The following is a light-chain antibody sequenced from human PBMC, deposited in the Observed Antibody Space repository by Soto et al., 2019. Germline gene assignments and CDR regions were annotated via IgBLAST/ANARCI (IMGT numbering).Light chain of an antibody. V-gene: IGLV2-14*01. J-gene: IGLJ1*01. CDR2: EVT. Sequence: QSALTQPASVSGSPGQSITISCTGASSDIGGYNYVSWYQHHPGKAPKLLIYEVTNRPSGVSNRFSGSKSGKTASLTISGLQAEDEADYYCSSYTTSGSLFYVLGTGTKVTVL. CDR3: SSYTTSGSLFYV. CDR1: SSDIGGYNY.